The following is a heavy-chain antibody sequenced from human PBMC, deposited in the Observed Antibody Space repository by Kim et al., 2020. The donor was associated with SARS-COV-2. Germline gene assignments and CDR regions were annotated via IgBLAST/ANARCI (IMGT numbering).Heavy chain of an antibody. Sequence: GGSLRLSCAASGFTFSSYWMHWVRQAPGKGLVWVSRINSDGSSTSYADSVKGRFTISRDNAKNTLYLQMNSLRAEDTAVYYCATGGRFLEWLYYYGMDVWGEGTTVTVSS. D-gene: IGHD3-3*01. CDR3: ATGGRFLEWLYYYGMDV. V-gene: IGHV3-74*01. J-gene: IGHJ6*04. CDR1: GFTFSSYW. CDR2: INSDGSST.